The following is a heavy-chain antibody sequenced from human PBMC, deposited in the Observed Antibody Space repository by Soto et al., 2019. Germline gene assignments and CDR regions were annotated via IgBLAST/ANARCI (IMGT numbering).Heavy chain of an antibody. Sequence: SETLSLTCTVSGGSISSYYWSWIRQPPGKGLEWIGYIYYSGSTNYNPSLKSRVTLSVDTSRNQFSLKLSSVTAADTAVYYCAREVGWGATVTLSAYYYYYMDVWGKGTTVTVSS. CDR2: IYYSGST. D-gene: IGHD4-17*01. CDR3: AREVGWGATVTLSAYYYYYMDV. CDR1: GGSISSYY. J-gene: IGHJ6*03. V-gene: IGHV4-59*01.